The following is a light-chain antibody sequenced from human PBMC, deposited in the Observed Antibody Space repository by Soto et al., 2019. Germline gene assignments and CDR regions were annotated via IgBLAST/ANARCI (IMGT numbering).Light chain of an antibody. CDR3: QKSGSSPYT. V-gene: IGKV3-20*01. CDR2: GAS. J-gene: IGKJ2*01. CDR1: QSVSSSY. Sequence: EIVLTQSPGTLSLSPGERATLSCRASQSVSSSYLAWYQQKPGQAPRLLIHGASSRATGIPDRFSGSGSGTAFTLTISRREPGAFAVYYCQKSGSSPYTFGQGTKLEIK.